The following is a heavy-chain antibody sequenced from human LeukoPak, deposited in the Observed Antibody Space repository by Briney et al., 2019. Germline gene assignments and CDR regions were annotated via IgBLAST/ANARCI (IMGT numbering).Heavy chain of an antibody. CDR3: ARGDTGGFDY. CDR2: ISSSSSTI. Sequence: PGGSLRLSCAASGFTFSSYSMNWVRQAPGKGLEWVSYISSSSSTIYYADSVKGRFTISRDNAKNSLYLQMNSLRAEDTAVYYCARGDTGGFDYWGQGTLVTVSS. CDR1: GFTFSSYS. V-gene: IGHV3-48*01. D-gene: IGHD5-18*01. J-gene: IGHJ4*02.